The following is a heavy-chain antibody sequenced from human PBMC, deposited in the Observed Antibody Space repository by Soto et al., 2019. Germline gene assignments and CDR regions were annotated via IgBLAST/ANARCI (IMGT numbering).Heavy chain of an antibody. CDR2: IYYSEST. D-gene: IGHD2-21*01. CDR3: AGGDAYFDY. J-gene: IGHJ4*02. CDR1: GGSISPYY. V-gene: IGHV4-59*01. Sequence: SETLSLTCNISGGSISPYYWSWIRQPPGKTLEWIGYIYYSESTNYNPSLKSRVTISVDTSKNQFSLKLRSVTAADTAVYYCAGGDAYFDYWGQGIVVTVSS.